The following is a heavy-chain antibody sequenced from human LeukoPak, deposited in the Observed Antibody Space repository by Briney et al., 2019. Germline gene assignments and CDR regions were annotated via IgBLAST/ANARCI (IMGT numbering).Heavy chain of an antibody. D-gene: IGHD7-27*01. CDR1: GFTLSSCG. Sequence: PGGSLRLSCAASGFTLSSCGMNWVRQAPGKGLEWVAFIRYDGSNKYYADSVKGRFTISRDNSKNTLYLQMNSLRAEDTAVYYCAKYRAYWGSVGYYFDYWGQGTLVTVSS. CDR3: AKYRAYWGSVGYYFDY. J-gene: IGHJ4*02. CDR2: IRYDGSNK. V-gene: IGHV3-30*02.